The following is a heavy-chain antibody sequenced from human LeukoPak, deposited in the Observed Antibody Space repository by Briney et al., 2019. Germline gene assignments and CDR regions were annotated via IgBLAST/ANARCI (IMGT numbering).Heavy chain of an antibody. J-gene: IGHJ4*02. V-gene: IGHV1-69*13. CDR1: GGTFSSYA. CDR2: IIPIFGTA. CDR3: ARYLSSSSGIDY. D-gene: IGHD6-6*01. Sequence: SVKASCKASGGTFSSYAISWVRQAPGQGLEWMGGIIPIFGTANYAQKFQGRVTITADESTSTAYMELRSLRSDDTAVYYCARYLSSSSGIDYWGQGTLVTVSS.